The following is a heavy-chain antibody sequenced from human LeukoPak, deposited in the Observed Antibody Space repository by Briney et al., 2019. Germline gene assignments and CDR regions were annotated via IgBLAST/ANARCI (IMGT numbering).Heavy chain of an antibody. CDR2: ITADSGTT. Sequence: GGSLRLSCAVSGFTFSTKSMNWVRQAPGKGLEWVSYITADSGTTYYADSVKGRFTISRDNAKNSLYLQMNSLRDEDTAVYYCAREEDYGDYAAFDIWGQGTMVTVSS. D-gene: IGHD4-17*01. V-gene: IGHV3-48*02. J-gene: IGHJ3*02. CDR3: AREEDYGDYAAFDI. CDR1: GFTFSTKS.